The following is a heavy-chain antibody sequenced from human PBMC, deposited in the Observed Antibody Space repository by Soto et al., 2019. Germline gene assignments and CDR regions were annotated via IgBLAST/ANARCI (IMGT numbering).Heavy chain of an antibody. J-gene: IGHJ4*02. V-gene: IGHV3-53*01. D-gene: IGHD3-16*01. CDR2: VHGGGST. CDR1: GFTVSNNH. CDR3: AGRLTTAASLDY. Sequence: VQLVESGGGLIQPGGSLRLSCAASGFTVSNNHMTWVRQAAGKGLELVSVVHGGGSTAFDDSVKGRFTISRDNSKNTLYLQMDSLSAEDTAIYYCAGRLTTAASLDYWGRGTLVTVSS.